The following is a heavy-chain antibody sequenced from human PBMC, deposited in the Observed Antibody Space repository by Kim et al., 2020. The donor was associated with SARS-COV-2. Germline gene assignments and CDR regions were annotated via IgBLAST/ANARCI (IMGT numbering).Heavy chain of an antibody. CDR1: GVSFTNAW. V-gene: IGHV3-15*01. J-gene: IGHJ4*02. D-gene: IGHD3-16*01. Sequence: GGSLRLSCVASGVSFTNAWMSWVRQAPGKGLEWVGRIISEAAGGTTAYAAPVRGRFTISRDDSKNTAYLDMDSLKTEDTAMYYCTTDPGDAYGFGPGFWGQGTPVTVSS. CDR3: TTDPGDAYGFGPGF. CDR2: IISEAAGGTT.